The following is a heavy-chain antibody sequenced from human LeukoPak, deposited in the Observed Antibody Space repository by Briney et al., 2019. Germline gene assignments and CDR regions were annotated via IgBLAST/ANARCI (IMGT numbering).Heavy chain of an antibody. CDR3: TRDITLTRGGRSDY. CDR2: INNDGTTT. CDR1: GFTFSSYW. Sequence: GGSLRLSCAASGFTFSSYWMYWVRQAPGKGLVWVSRINNDGTTTNFADSVKGRFTISRDNTKNTVYLHMNSLRAEDTAVYYCTRDITLTRGGRSDYWGQGTLVTVSS. D-gene: IGHD3-10*01. V-gene: IGHV3-74*01. J-gene: IGHJ4*02.